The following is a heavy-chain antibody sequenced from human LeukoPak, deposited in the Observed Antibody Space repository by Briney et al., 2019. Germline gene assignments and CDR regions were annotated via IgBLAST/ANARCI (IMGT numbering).Heavy chain of an antibody. D-gene: IGHD2-15*01. V-gene: IGHV4-61*05. J-gene: IGHJ4*02. CDR1: GGSISSSSFY. Sequence: PSETLSLTCSVSGGSISSSSFYWGWIRQPPGKGLEWIGYIYYSGSTNYNPSLKSRVTISVDTSKNQFSLKLSSVTAADTAVYYCASWGSGYIDYWGQGTLVTVSS. CDR2: IYYSGST. CDR3: ASWGSGYIDY.